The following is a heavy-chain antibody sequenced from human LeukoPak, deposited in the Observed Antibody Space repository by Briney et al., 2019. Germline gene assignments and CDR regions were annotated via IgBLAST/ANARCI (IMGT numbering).Heavy chain of an antibody. CDR1: GDSISNYY. CDR2: INNSENT. V-gene: IGHV4-59*01. Sequence: SETLSLTCTVSGDSISNYYWSWVRQAPGRGLEWVGYINNSENTDYNASLKSRVSISVDTSKTHLSLKLTSVTPADTAVYYCARTGYCSSKYCDYYGMDVWGQGTTVIASS. J-gene: IGHJ6*02. D-gene: IGHD6-13*01. CDR3: ARTGYCSSKYCDYYGMDV.